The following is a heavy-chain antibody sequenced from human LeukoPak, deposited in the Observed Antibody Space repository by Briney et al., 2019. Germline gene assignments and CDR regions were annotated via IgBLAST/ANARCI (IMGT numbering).Heavy chain of an antibody. CDR2: IKSDGST. V-gene: IGHV3-74*01. CDR3: TRAPSEIGGYYPEYFRH. CDR1: GFTFSMYW. Sequence: GGSLRLSCAASGFTFSMYWMHWVRQAPGKGLVWVSRIKSDGSTNYADSVKGRFTISRDNAKNTVSLQMNSLRPEDTGVYYCTRAPSEIGGYYPEYFRHWGQGTLVTVPS. D-gene: IGHD3-22*01. J-gene: IGHJ1*01.